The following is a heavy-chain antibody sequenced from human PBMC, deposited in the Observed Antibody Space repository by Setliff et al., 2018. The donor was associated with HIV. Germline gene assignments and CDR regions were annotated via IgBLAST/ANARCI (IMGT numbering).Heavy chain of an antibody. Sequence: ASVKISCKASGYTFTDFGITWVRQAPGQGLEWMGWIGAFNGNTHYPQNLQGRVTMTTDTSTRTAYMELRSLRSDDTAVYFCARAGAAETSHFDYWGQGTLVTVSS. CDR1: GYTFTDFG. D-gene: IGHD2-15*01. V-gene: IGHV1-18*01. CDR2: IGAFNGNT. CDR3: ARAGAAETSHFDY. J-gene: IGHJ4*02.